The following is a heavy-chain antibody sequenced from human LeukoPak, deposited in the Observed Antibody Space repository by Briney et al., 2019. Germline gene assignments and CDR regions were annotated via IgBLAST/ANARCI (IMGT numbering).Heavy chain of an antibody. CDR1: GYTFTSNY. Sequence: ASVKVSCKASGYTFTSNYIHWVRQAPGQGLEWMGMIYPRDGSTNYAQKLQGRVTMTTDTSTSTAYMELRSLRSDDTAVYYCARDLGDEQWLVRALYNWGQGTLVTVSS. CDR3: ARDLGDEQWLVRALYN. D-gene: IGHD6-19*01. CDR2: IYPRDGST. V-gene: IGHV1-46*01. J-gene: IGHJ4*02.